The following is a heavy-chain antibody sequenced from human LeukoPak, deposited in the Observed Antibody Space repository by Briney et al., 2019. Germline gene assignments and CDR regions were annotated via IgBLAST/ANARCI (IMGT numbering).Heavy chain of an antibody. Sequence: SETLSLTCTVSGGSISSSSYYWGWIRQPPGKGLEWIGSIYYSGSTYYNPSLRSRVTISVDTSKNQFSLKLSPVTAADTAVYYCARLHGSGSFDYWGQGTLVTVSS. CDR3: ARLHGSGSFDY. J-gene: IGHJ4*02. CDR1: GGSISSSSYY. V-gene: IGHV4-39*01. D-gene: IGHD3-10*01. CDR2: IYYSGST.